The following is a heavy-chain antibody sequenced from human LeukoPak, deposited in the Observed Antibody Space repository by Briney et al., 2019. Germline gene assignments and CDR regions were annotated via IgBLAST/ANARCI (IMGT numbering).Heavy chain of an antibody. CDR3: ARVGYSSSWYWFDP. V-gene: IGHV4-59*01. D-gene: IGHD6-13*01. Sequence: SETLSLTCTVSGGSISSYYWSWIRQPPGKGLEWIGYIYYSGSTNYNPSLKSRVTISVDTSKNQFSLKLSSVTAADTAVYYCARVGYSSSWYWFDPWGQGTLVTVSS. J-gene: IGHJ5*02. CDR1: GGSISSYY. CDR2: IYYSGST.